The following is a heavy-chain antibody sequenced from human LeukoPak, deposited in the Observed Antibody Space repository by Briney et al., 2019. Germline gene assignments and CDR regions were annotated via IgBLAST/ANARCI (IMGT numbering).Heavy chain of an antibody. Sequence: GGSETLSCATSGFSFTDYPMNWVRQAPGKGLEWISNIRTTAEGAKYAYYADSVKGRVTISRDDGKNTLYLHMNSLRDDDTAVYYCATDQRYAFDYWGQGIPVTASS. V-gene: IGHV3-48*02. CDR3: ATDQRYAFDY. CDR2: IRTTAEGAKYA. CDR1: GFSFTDYP. J-gene: IGHJ4*02. D-gene: IGHD3-9*01.